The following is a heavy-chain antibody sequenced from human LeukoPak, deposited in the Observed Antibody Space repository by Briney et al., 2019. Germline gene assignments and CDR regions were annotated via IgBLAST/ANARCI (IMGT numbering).Heavy chain of an antibody. D-gene: IGHD1-26*01. CDR1: GFTFSSYE. CDR3: ARGGSYLSAFDI. CDR2: ISSSGSTI. Sequence: GGSLRLSCAASGFTFSSYEMNWVRQAPGKGLEWVSYISSSGSTIYYADSVKGRFTISRDNAKNLLYLDMNSLRAEDTAVYYCARGGSYLSAFDIWGQGTMVTVSS. V-gene: IGHV3-48*03. J-gene: IGHJ3*02.